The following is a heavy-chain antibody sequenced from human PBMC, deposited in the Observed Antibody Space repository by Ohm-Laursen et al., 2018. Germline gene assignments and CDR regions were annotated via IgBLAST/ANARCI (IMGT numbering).Heavy chain of an antibody. J-gene: IGHJ4*02. V-gene: IGHV4-4*07. D-gene: IGHD6-19*01. Sequence: TLSLTCTVSGGSISRYYWSWIRQPAGKGLEWIGRIYTSGSTNYNPSLKSRVTMSVDTSKNQFSLKLSSVTAADTAVYYCARAAGSSGWYYFDYWGQGTLVTVSS. CDR3: ARAAGSSGWYYFDY. CDR1: GGSISRYY. CDR2: IYTSGST.